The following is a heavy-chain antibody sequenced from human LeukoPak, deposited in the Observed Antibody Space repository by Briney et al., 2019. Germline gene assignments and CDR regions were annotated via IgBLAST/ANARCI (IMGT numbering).Heavy chain of an antibody. Sequence: PGGSLRLSCVASGFTFSDHHMDWVRQAPGKGLEWIGRVRNKNRSYNTVYVASVEGRFTISRDDSKNSLYLQMGSLKTGDTAVYFCTRDGGDDHSAFDIWGRGTMVTVSS. CDR2: VRNKNRSYNT. CDR1: GFTFSDHH. D-gene: IGHD3-16*01. V-gene: IGHV3-72*01. CDR3: TRDGGDDHSAFDI. J-gene: IGHJ3*02.